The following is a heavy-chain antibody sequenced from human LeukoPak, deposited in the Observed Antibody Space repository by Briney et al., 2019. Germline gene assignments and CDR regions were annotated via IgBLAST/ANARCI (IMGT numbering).Heavy chain of an antibody. CDR2: ICHTGST. D-gene: IGHD3-10*01. J-gene: IGHJ5*02. CDR1: GGSVSSTSSSYF. Sequence: PSETLSLTCTVSGGSVSSTSSSYFWNWMRQPPGKGLEWIGYICHTGSTKYNPSLESRVTMSVDTFKDQFSLKLRSVTAADTAVYYCTRSIMNFYVSGTWGRGTLVTVSS. V-gene: IGHV4-61*01. CDR3: TRSIMNFYVSGT.